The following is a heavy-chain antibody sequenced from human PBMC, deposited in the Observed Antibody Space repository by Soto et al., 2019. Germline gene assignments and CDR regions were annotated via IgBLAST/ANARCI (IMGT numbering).Heavy chain of an antibody. J-gene: IGHJ4*02. CDR2: ISSSSSYI. Sequence: GGSLRLSCAASGFTFSSYSMNWVRQAPGKGPEWVSSISSSSSYIYYADSVKGRFTISRDNAKNSLYLQMNSLRAEDTAVYYCARQGTTAMMRPDYWGQGPLVTVSS. CDR1: GFTFSSYS. D-gene: IGHD5-18*01. V-gene: IGHV3-21*01. CDR3: ARQGTTAMMRPDY.